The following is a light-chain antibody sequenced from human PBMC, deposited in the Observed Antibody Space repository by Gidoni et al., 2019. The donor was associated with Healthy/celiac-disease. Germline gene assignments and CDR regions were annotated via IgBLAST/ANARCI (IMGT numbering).Light chain of an antibody. CDR2: AAS. CDR3: QQFNSYPLT. CDR1: QGISSY. V-gene: IGKV1-9*01. Sequence: IRWPQSPSSLSASTGDRVTITCRASQGISSYLAWYQQKPGKAPKLLIYAASTLQSGVPSRFSGSGSGTDFTLTISCLQPEDFATYYCQQFNSYPLTFGEGTRVEIK. J-gene: IGKJ5*01.